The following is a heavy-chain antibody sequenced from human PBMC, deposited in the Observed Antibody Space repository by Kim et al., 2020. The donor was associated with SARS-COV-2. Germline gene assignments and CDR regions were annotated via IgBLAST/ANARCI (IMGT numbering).Heavy chain of an antibody. V-gene: IGHV3-48*04. CDR2: ISSSSSTI. CDR1: GFTFSSYS. J-gene: IGHJ4*02. CDR3: AREREGKDYDPDY. D-gene: IGHD4-17*01. Sequence: GGSLRLSCAASGFTFSSYSMNWVRQAPGKGLEWVSYISSSSSTIYYADSVKGRFTISRDNAKNSLYLQMNSLRAEDTAVYYCAREREGKDYDPDYWGQGTLVTVSS.